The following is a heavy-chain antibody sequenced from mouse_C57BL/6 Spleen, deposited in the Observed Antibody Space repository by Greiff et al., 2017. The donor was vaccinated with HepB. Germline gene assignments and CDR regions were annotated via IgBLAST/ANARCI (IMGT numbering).Heavy chain of an antibody. CDR1: GYTFTSYW. J-gene: IGHJ2*01. V-gene: IGHV1-69*01. D-gene: IGHD2-4*01. CDR2: IDPSDSYT. Sequence: QVQLQQSGAELVMPGASVKLSCKASGYTFTSYWMHWVKQRPGQGLEWIGEIDPSDSYTNYNQKFKGKSTLTVDKSSSTAYMQLSSLTSEDSAVYYCARSGDYDGPFDYWGQGTTLTVSS. CDR3: ARSGDYDGPFDY.